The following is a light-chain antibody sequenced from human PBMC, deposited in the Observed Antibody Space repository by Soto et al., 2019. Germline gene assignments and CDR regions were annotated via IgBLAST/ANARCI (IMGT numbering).Light chain of an antibody. CDR2: GAS. Sequence: PGVRATLSCRASQSVTSNNLAWYQPKPGQAPTRLIYGASSRATGIPDRFSGSGSGTDFSLTISRLEPEDFAVYYCQQYGSSPLTFGQGTRLEIK. V-gene: IGKV3-20*01. CDR3: QQYGSSPLT. J-gene: IGKJ5*01. CDR1: QSVTSNN.